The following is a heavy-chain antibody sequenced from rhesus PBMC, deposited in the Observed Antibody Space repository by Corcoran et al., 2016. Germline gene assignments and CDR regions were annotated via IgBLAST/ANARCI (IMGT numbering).Heavy chain of an antibody. V-gene: IGHV4-80*01. D-gene: IGHD5-12*01. Sequence: QVQLQESGPGLVKPSETLSLTCAASGGSFNSDWWKWIRQPPGKGLEWIGEINGNTESTKYNPSLQCRVTISKDSAKKPFSLTLTSVTAADTAVDCCATSPGSYYLDIWGPGTPITISS. CDR2: INGNTEST. J-gene: IGHJ2*01. CDR1: GGSFNSDW. CDR3: ATSPGSYYLDI.